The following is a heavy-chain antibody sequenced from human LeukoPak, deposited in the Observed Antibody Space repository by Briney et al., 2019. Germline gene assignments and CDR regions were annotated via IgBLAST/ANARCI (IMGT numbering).Heavy chain of an antibody. V-gene: IGHV3-9*03. J-gene: IGHJ3*02. D-gene: IGHD2-2*02. CDR2: ISWNSGSI. CDR3: AKGGAAIRSLDDAFDI. Sequence: GGSLRLSCAASGFTFSGYAMHWVRQAPGKGLEWVSGISWNSGSIGYADSVKGRFTISRDNAKNSLYLQMNSLRAEDMALYYCAKGGAAIRSLDDAFDIWGQGTMVTVSS. CDR1: GFTFSGYA.